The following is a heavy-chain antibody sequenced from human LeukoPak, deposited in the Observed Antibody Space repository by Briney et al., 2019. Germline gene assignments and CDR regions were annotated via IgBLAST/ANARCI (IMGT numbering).Heavy chain of an antibody. CDR2: IYYSGST. D-gene: IGHD5-12*01. CDR1: GGSISSYY. J-gene: IGHJ4*02. V-gene: IGHV4-59*01. Sequence: PSETLSLTCTVSGGSISSYYWSWIRQPPGKGLEWIGYIYYSGSTNYNPSLKSRVTISVDTSKNQFSLKLSSVTAADTAVYYCARDPRWDSGYDYAPRFDYWGQGTLVTVSS. CDR3: ARDPRWDSGYDYAPRFDY.